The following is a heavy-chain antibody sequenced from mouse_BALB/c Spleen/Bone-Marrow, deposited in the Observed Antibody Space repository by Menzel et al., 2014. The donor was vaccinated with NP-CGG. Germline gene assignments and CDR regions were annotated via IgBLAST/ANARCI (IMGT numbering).Heavy chain of an antibody. V-gene: IGHV1S33*01. J-gene: IGHJ3*01. CDR1: GYTFTNFD. CDR2: IYPGDGTT. Sequence: CGPELVKPGALVKISCKASGYTFTNFDISWVQQRPGQGLEWIGWIYPGDGTTKYTEKFKGKASLTTDKSSSTAYMQLNSLTSDNSAVYFCARGGYFGNAFAYWGQGTLVSVSA. D-gene: IGHD2-1*01. CDR3: ARGGYFGNAFAY.